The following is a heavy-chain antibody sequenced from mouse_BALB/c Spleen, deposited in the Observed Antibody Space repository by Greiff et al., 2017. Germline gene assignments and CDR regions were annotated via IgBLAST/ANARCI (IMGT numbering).Heavy chain of an antibody. D-gene: IGHD2-4*01. V-gene: IGHV5-17*02. CDR3: ARSTYDYVDY. CDR2: ISSGSSTI. Sequence: EVKLMESGGGLVQPGGSRKLSCAASGFTFSSFGMHWVRQAPEKGLEWVAYISSGSSTIYYADTVKGRFTISRDNPKNTLFLQMTSLRSEDTAMYYCARSTYDYVDYWGQGTTLTVSS. CDR1: GFTFSSFG. J-gene: IGHJ2*01.